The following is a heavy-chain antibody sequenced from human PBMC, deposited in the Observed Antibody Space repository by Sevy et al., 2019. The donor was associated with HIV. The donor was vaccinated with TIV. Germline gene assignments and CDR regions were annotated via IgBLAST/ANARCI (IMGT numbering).Heavy chain of an antibody. Sequence: GESLKISCAASGFTFSSYSMNWVRQAPGKGLEWVSYISSSSSTIYYADSVKGRFTISRDNAKNSLYVQMNSLRGEDTAVYYCAREGGYTDQGMDVWGQGTTVTVSS. D-gene: IGHD5-12*01. V-gene: IGHV3-48*01. CDR2: ISSSSSTI. J-gene: IGHJ6*02. CDR1: GFTFSSYS. CDR3: AREGGYTDQGMDV.